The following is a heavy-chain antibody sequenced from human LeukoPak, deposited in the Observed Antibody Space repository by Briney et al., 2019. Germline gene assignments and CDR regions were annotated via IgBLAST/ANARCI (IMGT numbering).Heavy chain of an antibody. CDR1: GFTFTTYG. Sequence: PGGSLRLSCEASGFTFTTYGMHWVRQVPGKGLEWVAFIRYDGSNKYYADSVKGRFTISRDNSKNTLYLQMNSLRAEDTAVYYCAKGVSFVDYWGQGTLVTVSS. J-gene: IGHJ4*02. V-gene: IGHV3-30*02. D-gene: IGHD3-16*02. CDR2: IRYDGSNK. CDR3: AKGVSFVDY.